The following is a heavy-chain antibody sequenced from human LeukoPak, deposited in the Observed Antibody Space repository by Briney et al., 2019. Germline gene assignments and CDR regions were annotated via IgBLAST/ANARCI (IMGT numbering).Heavy chain of an antibody. CDR3: ARETGIVVVPGYFDY. D-gene: IGHD2-2*01. V-gene: IGHV4-31*03. CDR1: GGSISSGGYY. Sequence: PSETLSLTCTVSGGSISSGGYYWSWLRQHPGKGLEWIEYIYYSGSTYYNPSLKSRLTISVDTSKNQFSLKLSSVTAADTAVYYCARETGIVVVPGYFDYWGQGTLVTVSS. CDR2: IYYSGST. J-gene: IGHJ4*02.